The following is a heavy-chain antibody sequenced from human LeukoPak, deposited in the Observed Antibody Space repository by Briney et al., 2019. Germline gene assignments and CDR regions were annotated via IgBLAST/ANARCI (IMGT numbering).Heavy chain of an antibody. CDR1: GGTFSSYA. CDR2: IIPILGTA. D-gene: IGHD1-1*01. CDR3: ARGIGKGTRLYYYYYMDV. V-gene: IGHV1-69*05. Sequence: SVKVSCKASGGTFSSYAISWVRQAPGQGLEWMGGIIPILGTANYAQKFQGRVTITTDESTSTAYMELSSLRSEDTAVYYCARGIGKGTRLYYYYYMDVWGKGTTVTVSS. J-gene: IGHJ6*03.